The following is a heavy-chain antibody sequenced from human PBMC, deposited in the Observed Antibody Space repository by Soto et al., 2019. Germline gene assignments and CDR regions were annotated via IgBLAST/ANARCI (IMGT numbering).Heavy chain of an antibody. J-gene: IGHJ4*02. CDR2: ISYDGSNK. V-gene: IGHV3-30-3*01. CDR3: AREWGGGSQLDYFDF. Sequence: QVQLVESGGGVVQPGRSLRLSCAASGFTFSSYAMHWVRQAPGKGLEWVAVISYDGSNKYYADSVKGRFTISRDNSKNTLYLQMNSLRAEDTAVYYCAREWGGGSQLDYFDFWGQGTLVTVSS. CDR1: GFTFSSYA. D-gene: IGHD3-10*01.